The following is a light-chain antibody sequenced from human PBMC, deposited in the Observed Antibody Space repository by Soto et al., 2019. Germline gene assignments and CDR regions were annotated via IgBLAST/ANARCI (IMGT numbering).Light chain of an antibody. CDR1: QTITSC. CDR3: KQLNSYPRT. CDR2: AAS. J-gene: IGKJ4*01. V-gene: IGKV1-9*01. Sequence: DIQMTQSPSTLSGSVGDRFTITCRASQTITSCLAWYQQNTGKAPKLLIYAASTLKSGVSSRFGGGGSGTDFPFPISSLQPEDFVTFYCKQLNSYPRTLGGGTKWIS.